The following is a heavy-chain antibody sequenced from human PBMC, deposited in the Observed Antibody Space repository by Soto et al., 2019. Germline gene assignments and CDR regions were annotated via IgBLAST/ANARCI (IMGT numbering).Heavy chain of an antibody. V-gene: IGHV3-23*01. D-gene: IGHD6-19*01. CDR1: GFNFKKFA. CDR3: AKADGQQWLIPHLDN. CDR2: ISCCGGSA. J-gene: IGHJ4*02. Sequence: EVQLLESGGGVVQPGGSLRLSCVASGFNFKKFAMAWVRQAAGEGLEWVSGISCCGGSASYADSVKSRFSIARDDSKNTVSLQLNSLRVKDTAQYYCAKADGQQWLIPHLDNWGQGTLVTVS.